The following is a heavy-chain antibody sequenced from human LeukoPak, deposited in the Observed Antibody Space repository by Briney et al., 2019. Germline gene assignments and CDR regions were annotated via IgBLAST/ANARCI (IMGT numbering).Heavy chain of an antibody. J-gene: IGHJ4*02. CDR1: GGSISSYY. CDR2: IYYSGST. CDR3: ARVWGAAAAPDY. V-gene: IGHV4-59*01. D-gene: IGHD6-13*01. Sequence: SETLSLTCTVSGGSISSYYWSWIRQPPGKGLEWIGYIYYSGSTNYNPSLKSRVTISVDTSKNQFSLKLSSVTAADTAVYYCARVWGAAAAPDYWGQGTLVTVSS.